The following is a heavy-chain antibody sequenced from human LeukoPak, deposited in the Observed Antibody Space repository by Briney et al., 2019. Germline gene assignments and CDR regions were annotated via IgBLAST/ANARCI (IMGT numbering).Heavy chain of an antibody. D-gene: IGHD5-12*01. CDR2: ISYDGSNK. V-gene: IGHV3-30*18. CDR1: GFTFSSCG. J-gene: IGHJ4*02. CDR3: AKGVNGYDYFDY. Sequence: GRSLGLSCAASGFTFSSCGMHWVRQAPGKGLEWVAVISYDGSNKYYADSVKGRFTISRDNSKNTLYLQMNSLRAEDTAVYYCAKGVNGYDYFDYWGQGTLVTVSS.